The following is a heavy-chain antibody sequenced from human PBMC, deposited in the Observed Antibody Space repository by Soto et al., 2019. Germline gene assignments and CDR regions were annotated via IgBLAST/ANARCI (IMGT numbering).Heavy chain of an antibody. CDR2: IIPIFGTA. Sequence: SVKVSCKASGGTFSSYAISWVRQAPGQGLEWMGGIIPIFGTANYAQKFQGRVTITADESTSTAYMELSSLRSEDTAVYYCARDQNFGYSYGYVGVDSYGMDVWGQ. CDR3: ARDQNFGYSYGYVGVDSYGMDV. CDR1: GGTFSSYA. D-gene: IGHD5-18*01. J-gene: IGHJ6*02. V-gene: IGHV1-69*13.